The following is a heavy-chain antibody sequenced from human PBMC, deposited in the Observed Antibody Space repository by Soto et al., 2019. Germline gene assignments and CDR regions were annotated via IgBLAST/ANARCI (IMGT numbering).Heavy chain of an antibody. CDR3: ARDSYYDILTGYSRNAFDI. V-gene: IGHV1-2*02. D-gene: IGHD3-9*01. CDR1: GYTFNGHY. CDR2: INPNSGGI. Sequence: ASVKVSCKASGYTFNGHYIHWVRQAPGQGLEWMGWINPNSGGINYAQKFQGRVTLTRDTSISTVYMELSSLRSDDTALYYCARDSYYDILTGYSRNAFDIWGQGTMVTVSS. J-gene: IGHJ3*02.